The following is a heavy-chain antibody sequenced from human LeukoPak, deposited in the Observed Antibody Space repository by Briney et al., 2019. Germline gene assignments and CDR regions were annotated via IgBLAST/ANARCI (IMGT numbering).Heavy chain of an antibody. CDR1: GGSFSGYY. D-gene: IGHD2-15*01. V-gene: IGHV4-34*01. CDR2: INHSGST. Sequence: SETLSLTCAVYGGSFSGYYWSWIRQPPGKGLEWIGEINHSGSTNYNPSLKGRVTISVDTSKNQFSLKLSTVTAADTAVYYCARGRIVVVVEFDYWGQGTLVTVSS. CDR3: ARGRIVVVVEFDY. J-gene: IGHJ4*02.